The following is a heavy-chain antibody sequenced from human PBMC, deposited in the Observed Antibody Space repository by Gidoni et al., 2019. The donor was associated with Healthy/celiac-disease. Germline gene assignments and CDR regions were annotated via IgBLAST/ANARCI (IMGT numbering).Heavy chain of an antibody. D-gene: IGHD5-12*01. CDR3: ARDVVGYNFFDY. CDR2: IYYSGST. V-gene: IGHV4-59*01. J-gene: IGHJ4*02. Sequence: QVQLQESGPGLVKPSETLSLTCTVSGGSISSYYWRWIRQPPGKGLEWIGYIYYSGSTNYNPSLKSRVTISVDTSKNQFSLKLSSVTAADTAVYYCARDVVGYNFFDYWGQGTLVTVSS. CDR1: GGSISSYY.